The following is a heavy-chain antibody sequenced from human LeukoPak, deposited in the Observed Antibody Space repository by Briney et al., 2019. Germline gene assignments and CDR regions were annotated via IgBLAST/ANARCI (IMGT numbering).Heavy chain of an antibody. V-gene: IGHV4-59*01. CDR3: ARFQSMRLGRGHGYYYYMDV. CDR1: GGSISGYY. D-gene: IGHD2/OR15-2a*01. J-gene: IGHJ6*03. CDR2: IYYSGGT. Sequence: SETLSLTCTVSGGSISGYYWSWVRQPPGKGLEWIGFIYYSGGTNYNPSLRSRVTISVDTSKNQFSLKVSSVTAADTAVYYCARFQSMRLGRGHGYYYYMDVWGKGTTVTVSS.